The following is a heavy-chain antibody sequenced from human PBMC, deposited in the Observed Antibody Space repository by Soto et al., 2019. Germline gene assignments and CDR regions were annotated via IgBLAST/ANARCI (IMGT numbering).Heavy chain of an antibody. D-gene: IGHD3-16*02. CDR3: TALMITFGGVVVTDY. CDR1: GFTFSNAW. Sequence: EVQLVESGGDLVKPGGSLRLSCAASGFTFSNAWMTWVRQAPGKGLEWVGRIKSKTYGGTTDYAAPVKGRFTISRDDSRKTLYLKMNSLKTEDTAVYYCTALMITFGGVVVTDYWGQGTLVTVSS. J-gene: IGHJ4*02. V-gene: IGHV3-15*01. CDR2: IKSKTYGGTT.